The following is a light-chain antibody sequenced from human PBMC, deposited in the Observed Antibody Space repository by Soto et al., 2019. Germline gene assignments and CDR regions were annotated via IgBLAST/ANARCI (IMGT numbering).Light chain of an antibody. J-gene: IGKJ1*01. CDR1: QSISSY. CDR3: QQSYWT. V-gene: IGKV1-39*01. Sequence: DIQMTQSPSSLSASVGDRVTITCRASQSISSYLNWYQQKPGQAPKLLIYAASSLQSGVPSRFSGSGSGTDITLTISSLQPEDCATYNCQQSYWTFGQGTKVEIK. CDR2: AAS.